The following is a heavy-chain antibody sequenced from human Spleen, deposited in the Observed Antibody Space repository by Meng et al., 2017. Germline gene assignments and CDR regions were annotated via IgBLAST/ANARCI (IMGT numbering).Heavy chain of an antibody. D-gene: IGHD4-17*01. CDR2: ISGSGGSA. J-gene: IGHJ4*02. Sequence: GESLKISCAASGFTFSSYAMHWVRQAPGKGLEWVAGISGSGGSAYYADSVKGRFTISRDNTMNSLHLQMNSLRAEDTALYYCARSTVTTFYSYYFDNWGQGTLVTVSS. CDR3: ARSTVTTFYSYYFDN. CDR1: GFTFSSYA. V-gene: IGHV3-23*01.